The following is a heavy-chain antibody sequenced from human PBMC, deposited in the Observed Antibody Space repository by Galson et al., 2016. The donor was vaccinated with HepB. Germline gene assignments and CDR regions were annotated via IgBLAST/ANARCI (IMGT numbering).Heavy chain of an antibody. CDR3: AKVQPSYDFWSGYYDCYYYGMDV. D-gene: IGHD3-3*01. CDR2: IVGSGSET. J-gene: IGHJ6*02. Sequence: SLRLSCAASGFKFNTYAMTWVRQAPGKGLEWVSIIVGSGSETHYADSAKGRFTISRDNSKNTVYLQMNSLRAEDTAVYYCAKVQPSYDFWSGYYDCYYYGMDVWGQGTTVIVS. V-gene: IGHV3-23*01. CDR1: GFKFNTYA.